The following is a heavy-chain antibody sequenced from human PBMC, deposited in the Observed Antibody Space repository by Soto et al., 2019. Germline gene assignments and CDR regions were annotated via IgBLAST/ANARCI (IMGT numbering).Heavy chain of an antibody. D-gene: IGHD3-9*01. CDR2: ISGSGGST. V-gene: IGHV3-23*01. CDR1: GFTFSSYA. CDR3: ASLLTYYDILTGENWFDP. J-gene: IGHJ5*02. Sequence: QPWGSLRLSCAASGFTFSSYAMSWVRQAPGKGLEWVSAISGSGGSTYYADSVKGRFTISRDNSKNTLYLQMNSLRAEDTAVYYCASLLTYYDILTGENWFDPWGQGTLVTVSS.